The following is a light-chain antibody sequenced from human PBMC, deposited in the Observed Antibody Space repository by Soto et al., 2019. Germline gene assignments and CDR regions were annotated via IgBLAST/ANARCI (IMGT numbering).Light chain of an antibody. Sequence: DIQMTQSPSSLSASVGDRVTITCRASQTISSCLAWYQQKPGKAPKLLIYKASTFKSGVPLRFCGSGSGAEFSLTINSLQAEDVAVYYCRKYYSTACTFGQGTKLEI. J-gene: IGKJ2*02. CDR2: KAS. V-gene: IGKV1-5*03. CDR1: QTISSC. CDR3: RKYYSTACT.